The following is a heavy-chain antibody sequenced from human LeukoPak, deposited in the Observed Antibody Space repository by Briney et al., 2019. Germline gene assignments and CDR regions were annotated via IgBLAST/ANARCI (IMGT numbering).Heavy chain of an antibody. CDR2: IKQDGSEK. V-gene: IGHV3-7*01. CDR3: ARLDSGWYFDY. J-gene: IGHJ4*02. Sequence: PGGSLRLSCAASGFTFSSFGMSWVRQAPGKGLEWVANIKQDGSEKYYVDSVKGRFTISRDNAKNSLYLQMNSLRAEDTAVYYCARLDSGWYFDYWGQGTPVTVSS. D-gene: IGHD6-19*01. CDR1: GFTFSSFG.